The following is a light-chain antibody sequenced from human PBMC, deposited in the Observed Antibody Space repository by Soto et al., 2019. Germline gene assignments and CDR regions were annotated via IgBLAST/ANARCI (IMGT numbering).Light chain of an antibody. CDR2: DVS. V-gene: IGLV2-11*01. J-gene: IGLJ1*01. Sequence: ALTQPRSVSGSPGQSVTISCTGTSSDVGTYDFVSWYQQHPGKAPRLMIFDVSERPSGVPDRFSGSKSGNTASLTISGLQAEDETDYYCCLYAVTFYVFGTGTKVTVL. CDR1: SSDVGTYDF. CDR3: CLYAVTFYV.